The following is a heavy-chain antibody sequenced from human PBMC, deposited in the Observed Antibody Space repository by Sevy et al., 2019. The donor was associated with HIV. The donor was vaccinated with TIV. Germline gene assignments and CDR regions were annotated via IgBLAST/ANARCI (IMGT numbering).Heavy chain of an antibody. D-gene: IGHD2-2*03. CDR3: VKGGYGSSTSCYAGWFDP. V-gene: IGHV3-64D*06. CDR2: ISSNGGST. Sequence: GGSLRLSCSASGFTFSSYAMHWVRQAPGKGLEYVSAISSNGGSTYYADSVKGRFTISRDNSKNTLYLQMSSLRAEDTAVYYCVKGGYGSSTSCYAGWFDPWGQGTLVTVSS. CDR1: GFTFSSYA. J-gene: IGHJ5*02.